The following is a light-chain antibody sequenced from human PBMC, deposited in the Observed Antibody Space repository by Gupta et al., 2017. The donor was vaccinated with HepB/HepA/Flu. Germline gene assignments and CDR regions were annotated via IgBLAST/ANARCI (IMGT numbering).Light chain of an antibody. CDR1: SSKLGAGYD. V-gene: IGLV1-40*01. Sequence: QSVLTQPPSVSGAPAQRVTIYCTGSSSKLGAGYDLHWYRQVPGTGPKVLVYGDNRGPCGVPDRFSGSRSGTSASLAITGLQAEDDSYYYCQSYDSSLYVFGTGTKVIVL. J-gene: IGLJ1*01. CDR2: GDN. CDR3: QSYDSSLYV.